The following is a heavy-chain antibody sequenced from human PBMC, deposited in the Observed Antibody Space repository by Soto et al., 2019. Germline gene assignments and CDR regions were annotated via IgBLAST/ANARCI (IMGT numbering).Heavy chain of an antibody. CDR3: ARDQHFWSGYSLYYYYYYGMDV. CDR1: GGTFSSYA. D-gene: IGHD3-3*02. V-gene: IGHV1-69*01. CDR2: IIPIFGTA. Sequence: QVQLVQSGAEVKKPGSSVKVSCKASGGTFSSYAISWVRQAPGQGLEWMGGIIPIFGTANYAQKFQGRVTITADESTSTAYMELSSLRSEDTAVYYCARDQHFWSGYSLYYYYYYGMDVWGQGTTVTVSS. J-gene: IGHJ6*02.